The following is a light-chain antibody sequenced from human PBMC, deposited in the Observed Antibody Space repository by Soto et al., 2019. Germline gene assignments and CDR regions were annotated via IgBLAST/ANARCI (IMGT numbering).Light chain of an antibody. CDR3: QSYDSSLNVVV. Sequence: QSVLTQPPSVSGAPGQRVTISCTGSSSNIGAGFLVHWYQYLPGTAPKLLIYGNVNRPSGVPDRFSGSRSDTTASLAITGVQAAEEADYYCQSYDSSLNVVVLGGGTKLTVL. V-gene: IGLV1-40*01. CDR2: GNV. J-gene: IGLJ2*01. CDR1: SSNIGAGFL.